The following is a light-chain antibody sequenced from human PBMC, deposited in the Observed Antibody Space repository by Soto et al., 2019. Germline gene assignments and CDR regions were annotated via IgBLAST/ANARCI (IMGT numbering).Light chain of an antibody. CDR3: ASSTSDSLYV. CDR2: KVT. J-gene: IGLJ1*01. CDR1: SSDVGGNKY. V-gene: IGLV2-14*01. Sequence: QSALTQPACVSGSPGQSITISCTGTSSDVGGNKYVSWYQQYPGKVPKLLINKVTNRPSGVSYRFSGSKSGNTASLTISALLAEDEADYFCASSTSDSLYVFGTGTKVTVL.